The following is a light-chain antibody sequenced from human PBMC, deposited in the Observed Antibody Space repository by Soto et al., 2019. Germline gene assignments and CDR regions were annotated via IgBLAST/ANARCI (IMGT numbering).Light chain of an antibody. Sequence: EIVLTQSPGTLSLSPGERATLSCRASQSVSSSYLAWYQQKPGQAPRLLIYGASSRATGIPDRFSGSGSGKDFTLTISRLEPEDVSVYYCQLYGSSPPYIFGQGTQLEI. V-gene: IGKV3-20*01. CDR3: QLYGSSPPYI. CDR2: GAS. CDR1: QSVSSSY. J-gene: IGKJ2*01.